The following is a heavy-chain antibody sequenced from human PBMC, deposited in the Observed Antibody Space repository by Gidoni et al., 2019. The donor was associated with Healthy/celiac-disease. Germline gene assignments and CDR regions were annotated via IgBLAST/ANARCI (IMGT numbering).Heavy chain of an antibody. CDR2: IYTSGST. Sequence: QPAGKGLEWIGRIYTSGSTNYNPSLKSRVTISVDTSKNQFSLKLSSVTAADTAVYYCARGLGGWFDPWGQGTLVTVSS. J-gene: IGHJ5*02. V-gene: IGHV4-61*02. CDR3: ARGLGGWFDP.